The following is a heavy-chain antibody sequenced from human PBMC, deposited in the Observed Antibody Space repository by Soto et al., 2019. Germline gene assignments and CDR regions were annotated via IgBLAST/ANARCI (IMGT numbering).Heavy chain of an antibody. V-gene: IGHV4-39*01. CDR1: GGSISSSSYY. D-gene: IGHD2-2*01. J-gene: IGHJ4*02. CDR2: IYYSGST. CDR3: ARHVMVVGYCSSTSCRDPFYFDY. Sequence: SETLSLTCTVPGGSISSSSYYWGWIRQPPGKGLEWIGSIYYSGSTYYNPSLKSRVTISVDTSKNQFSLKLSSVTAADTAVYYCARHVMVVGYCSSTSCRDPFYFDYWGQGTLVTVSS.